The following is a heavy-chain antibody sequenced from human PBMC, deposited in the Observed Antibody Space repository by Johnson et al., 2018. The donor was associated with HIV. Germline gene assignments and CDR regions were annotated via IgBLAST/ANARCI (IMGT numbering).Heavy chain of an antibody. Sequence: VLLVESGGGLVQPGRSLRLSCAASGFTFDDYAMHWVRQAPGKGLEWVSGIYWNGGSIGYADSVKGRFTISRDNAKNSLYLQMNSLRAEDTAVYYCARSGWYGAFDIWGQGTMVTVSS. V-gene: IGHV3-9*01. CDR2: IYWNGGSI. J-gene: IGHJ3*02. D-gene: IGHD6-19*01. CDR3: ARSGWYGAFDI. CDR1: GFTFDDYA.